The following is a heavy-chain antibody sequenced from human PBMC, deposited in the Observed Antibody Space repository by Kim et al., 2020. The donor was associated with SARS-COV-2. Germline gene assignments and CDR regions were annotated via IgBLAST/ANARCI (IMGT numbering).Heavy chain of an antibody. J-gene: IGHJ3*02. Sequence: VKGRFTISRDNSKNTLYLQMNSLRAGDTAVYYCAREGAHGSGLPKDAFDIWGQGTMVTVSS. V-gene: IGHV3-30*01. CDR3: AREGAHGSGLPKDAFDI. D-gene: IGHD3-22*01.